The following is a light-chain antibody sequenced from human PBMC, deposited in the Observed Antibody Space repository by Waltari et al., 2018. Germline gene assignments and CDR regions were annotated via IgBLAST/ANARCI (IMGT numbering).Light chain of an antibody. CDR1: HNIFKS. CDR3: QQYNSFPAT. Sequence: DVQMTQSPSTLSAAVGDRVSITCRANHNIFKSLAWYQHKPGKAPELLIYEASSLQVGVPSRFRGSGSGTQFTLTIDSLQPDDYATYYCQQYNSFPATFGQGTKVVIK. J-gene: IGKJ1*01. V-gene: IGKV1-5*01. CDR2: EAS.